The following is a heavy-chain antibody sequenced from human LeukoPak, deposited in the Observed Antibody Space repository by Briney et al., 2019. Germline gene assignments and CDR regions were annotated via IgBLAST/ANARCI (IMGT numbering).Heavy chain of an antibody. V-gene: IGHV1-46*01. CDR1: GYTFTSYG. CDR2: INPSGGST. Sequence: ASVKVSCKASGYTFTSYGISWVRQAPGQGLEWMGIINPSGGSTSYAQKFQGRVTMTRDTSTSTVYMELSSLRSEDTAVYYCARGTNDFWSGYNYWGQGTLVTVSS. D-gene: IGHD3-3*01. J-gene: IGHJ4*02. CDR3: ARGTNDFWSGYNY.